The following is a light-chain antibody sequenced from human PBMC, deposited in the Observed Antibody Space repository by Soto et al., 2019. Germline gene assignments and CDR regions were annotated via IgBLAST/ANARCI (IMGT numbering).Light chain of an antibody. V-gene: IGLV6-57*01. CDR3: QSYDATNQV. Sequence: NFMLTQPHSVSESPGKTGIISCTRSSGSIASNYVQWYQQRPGSSPTPVIYEDNQRPSGVPDRFSGSIDSSSNSASLTISGLETEDEADYFCQSYDATNQVFGGGTKLTVL. J-gene: IGLJ3*02. CDR2: EDN. CDR1: SGSIASNY.